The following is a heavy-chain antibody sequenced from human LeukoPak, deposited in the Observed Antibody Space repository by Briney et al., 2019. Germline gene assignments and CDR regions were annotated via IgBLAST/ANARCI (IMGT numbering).Heavy chain of an antibody. Sequence: PSQTLSLTCTVSGGSISSGSYYWSWIRQPAGKGLEWIGRIYTSGSTNYNPSLKSRVTISVDTSKNQFSLKLSSVTAADTAVYYCARQDYDFWSGYPRDAFDIWGQGTMVTVSS. CDR1: GGSISSGSYY. CDR3: ARQDYDFWSGYPRDAFDI. J-gene: IGHJ3*02. V-gene: IGHV4-61*02. D-gene: IGHD3-3*01. CDR2: IYTSGST.